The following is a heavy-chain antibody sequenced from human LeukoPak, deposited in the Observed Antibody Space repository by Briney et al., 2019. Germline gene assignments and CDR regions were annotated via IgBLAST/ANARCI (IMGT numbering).Heavy chain of an antibody. D-gene: IGHD5-18*01. J-gene: IGHJ6*02. V-gene: IGHV3-30*14. CDR3: TLSYGRGFNYYYGMDV. Sequence: GGSPRLSCAASGFTFSSYALHWVRQAPGKGLEWVAVISYDGINKYYADSVKGRFTISRENAKNSVYLQMNSLRAGDTAVYYCTLSYGRGFNYYYGMDVWGQGTTVTVSS. CDR1: GFTFSSYA. CDR2: ISYDGINK.